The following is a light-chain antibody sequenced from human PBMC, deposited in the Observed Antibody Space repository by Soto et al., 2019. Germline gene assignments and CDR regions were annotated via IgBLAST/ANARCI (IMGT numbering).Light chain of an antibody. CDR3: AAWDDSLNGYV. CDR1: SSNIGSNN. V-gene: IGLV1-44*01. CDR2: SNN. Sequence: QSVLTQPPSASGTPGQRVTISCSGSSSNIGSNNVNWYQQLPGTAPKLLIYSNNQQPSGVPDRFSGSKSGTSASLAISGRQSEAEADYYCAAWDDSLNGYVFGTGTKLTVL. J-gene: IGLJ1*01.